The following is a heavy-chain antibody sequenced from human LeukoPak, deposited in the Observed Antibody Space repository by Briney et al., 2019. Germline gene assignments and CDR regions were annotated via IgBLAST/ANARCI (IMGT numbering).Heavy chain of an antibody. D-gene: IGHD6-13*01. Sequence: SETLSLTCTVSGGSISSSSHYWGWIRQPPGKGLEWIGSIYYSGSTYYNPSLKSRVTISVDTSKNQLSLKLSSVTAADTAVYYCARDPSIAAAPWGQGTLVTVSS. CDR2: IYYSGST. J-gene: IGHJ5*02. CDR3: ARDPSIAAAP. CDR1: GGSISSSSHY. V-gene: IGHV4-39*07.